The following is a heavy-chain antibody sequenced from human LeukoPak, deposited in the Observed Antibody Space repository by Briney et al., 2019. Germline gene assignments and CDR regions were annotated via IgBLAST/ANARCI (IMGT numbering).Heavy chain of an antibody. CDR3: ARVTGIAVAGTYY. J-gene: IGHJ4*02. CDR1: GYSISSGYY. D-gene: IGHD6-19*01. Sequence: SETLSLTCTVSGYSISSGYYWAWIRQPPGKGLEWIGSIFHTGSTYHNPSLKSRVTISVDTSKNQFSLKLSSVTAADTAVYYCARVTGIAVAGTYYWGQGTLVTVSS. CDR2: IFHTGST. V-gene: IGHV4-38-2*02.